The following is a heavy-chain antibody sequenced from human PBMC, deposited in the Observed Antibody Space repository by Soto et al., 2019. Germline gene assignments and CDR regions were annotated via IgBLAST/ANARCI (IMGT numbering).Heavy chain of an antibody. V-gene: IGHV3-30*18. CDR3: AKDLLRPGRAYGMDV. Sequence: QVQLVESGGGVVQPGRSLRLSCAASGFTFSSYGMHWVRQAPGKGLEWVAVISYDGSNKYYADSVKGRFTISRDNSKNPLYPQMNSLRAEDTAVYYCAKDLLRPGRAYGMDVWGQGTTVTVSS. CDR1: GFTFSSYG. CDR2: ISYDGSNK. J-gene: IGHJ6*02.